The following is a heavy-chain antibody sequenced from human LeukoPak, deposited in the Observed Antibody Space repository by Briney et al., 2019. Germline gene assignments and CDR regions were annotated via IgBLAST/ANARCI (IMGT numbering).Heavy chain of an antibody. J-gene: IGHJ5*02. D-gene: IGHD4-11*01. CDR1: GGSISGYY. CDR3: ARSRRLPNWFDP. CDR2: IYTSGST. Sequence: PSETLSLTCTVSGGSISGYYWSWIRQPAGKGLEWIGRIYTSGSTNYNPSLKSRVTMSVDTSKNQSSLKLSSMTAADTAVYYCARSRRLPNWFDPWGQGTLVTVSS. V-gene: IGHV4-4*07.